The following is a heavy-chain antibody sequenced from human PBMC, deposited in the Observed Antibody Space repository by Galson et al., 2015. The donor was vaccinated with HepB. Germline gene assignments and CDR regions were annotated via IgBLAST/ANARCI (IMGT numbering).Heavy chain of an antibody. CDR1: RGAFSGYA. J-gene: IGHJ4*02. CDR2: IIPVLDVI. Sequence: SVKVSCKASRGAFSGYAVNWVREAPGQGLENMGRIIPVLDVINYAQKFQGRVTFTADKSTGTAFMDLSSLSSDDTAIYYCTTGGIYSGSYYFDSWGQGTLVTVSS. CDR3: TTGGIYSGSYYFDS. V-gene: IGHV1-69*04. D-gene: IGHD1-26*01.